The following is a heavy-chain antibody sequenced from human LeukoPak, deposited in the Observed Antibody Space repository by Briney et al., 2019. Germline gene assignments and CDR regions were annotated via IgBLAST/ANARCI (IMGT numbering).Heavy chain of an antibody. CDR1: GYTFTSYY. CDR3: ARVRSMWQQLGYFQR. D-gene: IGHD6-13*01. V-gene: IGHV1-46*01. Sequence: ASVKVSCKASGYTFTSYYMHWVRQAPGQGLEWVGIINPSGGSTSYAQKFQGRVTMTRDTSTSTVYMELSSLRSEDTAVYYCARVRSMWQQLGYFQRWGQGTLVTVSS. CDR2: INPSGGST. J-gene: IGHJ1*01.